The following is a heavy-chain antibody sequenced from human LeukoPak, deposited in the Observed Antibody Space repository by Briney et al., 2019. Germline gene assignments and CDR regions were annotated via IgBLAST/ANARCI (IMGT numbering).Heavy chain of an antibody. CDR2: IRSKANSYAT. V-gene: IGHV3-73*01. J-gene: IGHJ3*02. Sequence: GGSLRLSCAASGFTFSGSAMHWVRQASGKGLEWVGRIRSKANSYATAYAASVKGRFTISRDDSKNTAYLQMNSLKTEDTAVYYCTRQAHYDFWSGYYNDAFDIWGQGTMVTVSS. CDR1: GFTFSGSA. CDR3: TRQAHYDFWSGYYNDAFDI. D-gene: IGHD3-3*01.